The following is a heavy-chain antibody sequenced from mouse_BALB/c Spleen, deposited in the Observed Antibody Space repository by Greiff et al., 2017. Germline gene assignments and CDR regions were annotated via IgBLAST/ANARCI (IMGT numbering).Heavy chain of an antibody. D-gene: IGHD2-4*01. Sequence: EVQLPQSGTVLARPGASVKMSCKASGYSFTSYWMPWVKQRPGQGLEWIGAIYPGNSDTSYNQKFKGKAKLTAVTSASPAYMELSSLTNEDSAVYYCTRKDYDVAMDYWGQGTSVTVAS. V-gene: IGHV1-5*01. CDR3: TRKDYDVAMDY. J-gene: IGHJ4*01. CDR2: IYPGNSDT. CDR1: GYSFTSYW.